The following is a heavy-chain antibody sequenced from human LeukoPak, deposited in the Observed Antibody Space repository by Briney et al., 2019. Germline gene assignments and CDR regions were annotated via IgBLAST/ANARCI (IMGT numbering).Heavy chain of an antibody. CDR3: TTWAMIVVVITTQGAFDI. CDR1: GFTFSNAW. Sequence: PGGSLRLSCAASGFTFSNAWMSWVRQAPGKGLEWVGRIKSKTDGGTTDYAAPVKGRFTISRDDSKNTLYLQMNSLKTEDTAVYYCTTWAMIVVVITTQGAFDIWGQGTMVTVSS. CDR2: IKSKTDGGTT. J-gene: IGHJ3*02. V-gene: IGHV3-15*01. D-gene: IGHD3-22*01.